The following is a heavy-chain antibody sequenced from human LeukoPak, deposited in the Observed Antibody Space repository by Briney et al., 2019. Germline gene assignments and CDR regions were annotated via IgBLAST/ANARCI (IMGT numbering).Heavy chain of an antibody. D-gene: IGHD2-2*01. CDR2: IIPIFGTA. CDR1: GGTFSSYA. V-gene: IGHV1-69*13. CDR3: ARGGKVVVPAAYFDL. J-gene: IGHJ2*01. Sequence: SVKVSCKASGGTFSSYAISWVRQAPGQGLEWMGGIIPIFGTANYAQKFRGRVTITADESTSTAYMELSSLRSEDTAVYYCARGGKVVVPAAYFDLWGRGTLVTVSS.